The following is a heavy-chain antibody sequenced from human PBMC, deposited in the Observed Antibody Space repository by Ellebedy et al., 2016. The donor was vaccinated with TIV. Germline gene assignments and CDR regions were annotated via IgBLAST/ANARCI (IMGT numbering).Heavy chain of an antibody. J-gene: IGHJ6*02. CDR1: GFTFSSYA. CDR2: ISGSGGST. Sequence: GGSLRLXXAASGFTFSSYAMSWVRQAPGKGLEWVSAISGSGGSTYYADSVKGRFTISRYNSKNTLYLQMNSLRAEDTAVYYCAREWFGELARAYYYYGMDVWGQGTTVTVSS. CDR3: AREWFGELARAYYYYGMDV. V-gene: IGHV3-23*01. D-gene: IGHD3-10*01.